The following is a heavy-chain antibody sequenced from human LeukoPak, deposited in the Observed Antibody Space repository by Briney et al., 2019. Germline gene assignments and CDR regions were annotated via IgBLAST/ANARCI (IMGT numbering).Heavy chain of an antibody. J-gene: IGHJ3*02. CDR1: GYSISSGYY. CDR2: IYHSGST. CDR3: ARGDYGDYHDAFEI. V-gene: IGHV4-38-2*02. Sequence: MPSETLSLTCIVSGYSISSGYYWGWIRQPPGKGLEWIGSIYHSGSTYYNPSLKSRVTISVDTSKNQLSLKLSSVTAADTAVYYCARGDYGDYHDAFEIWGQGTVVTVSS. D-gene: IGHD4-17*01.